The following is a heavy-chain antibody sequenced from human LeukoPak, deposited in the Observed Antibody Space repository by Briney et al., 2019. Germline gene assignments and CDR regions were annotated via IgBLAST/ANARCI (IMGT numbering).Heavy chain of an antibody. V-gene: IGHV4-39*01. CDR3: ARVRGYIYGSGSVDAFDI. J-gene: IGHJ3*02. Sequence: SETLSLTCTVSGGSISSSSYYWGWIRQPPGKGLEWIGSIYYSGSTYYNPSLKSRVTISVDTSKNQFSLKLSSVTAADTAVYYCARVRGYIYGSGSVDAFDIWGQGTMVTVSS. CDR2: IYYSGST. D-gene: IGHD3-10*01. CDR1: GGSISSSSYY.